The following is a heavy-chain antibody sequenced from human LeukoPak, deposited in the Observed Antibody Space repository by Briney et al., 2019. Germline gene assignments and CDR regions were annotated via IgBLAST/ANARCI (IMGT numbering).Heavy chain of an antibody. CDR2: IYYSGST. CDR1: GDSLSSYY. CDR3: ARKGLNGAFDI. D-gene: IGHD1-1*01. V-gene: IGHV4-59*07. Sequence: SDTLALPCTVSGDSLSSYYWSWIRQPPGKGLEWIGYIYYSGSTNYNSSLKSQVTISVDTSKNQFSLKLSSVTAADTAVYYCARKGLNGAFDIWGQGTMVTVSS. J-gene: IGHJ3*02.